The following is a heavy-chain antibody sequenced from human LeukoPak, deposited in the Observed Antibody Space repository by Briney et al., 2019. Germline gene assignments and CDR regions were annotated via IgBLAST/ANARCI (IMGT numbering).Heavy chain of an antibody. CDR1: GYTFTTCY. Sequence: ASVKVSCKASGYTFTTCYIHWVRQAPGQGLEWMGIINPTGGSTTYAQKFQGRVTMTRDTSTSTVFMELNSLRSEDTAVYYCALYSSTWYWGQGTLVTVSS. CDR2: INPTGGST. CDR3: ALYSSTWY. V-gene: IGHV1-46*01. J-gene: IGHJ4*02. D-gene: IGHD6-13*01.